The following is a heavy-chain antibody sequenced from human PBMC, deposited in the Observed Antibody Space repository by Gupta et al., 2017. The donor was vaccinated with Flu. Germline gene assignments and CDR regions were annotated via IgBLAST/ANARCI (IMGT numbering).Heavy chain of an antibody. V-gene: IGHV3-23*01. CDR1: GFTFNPYA. D-gene: IGHD3-3*01. CDR3: TKGFWNVAGPIDPFDH. CDR2: ITATGENT. Sequence: EVNLLASGGGLVQPGGSLRLSCVVSGFTFNPYAMGWVRQAPGKGLEWVSTITATGENTDYADSVKGRFTSSRDNYRDTMYLQMSSLRPEDTAVYYCTKGFWNVAGPIDPFDHWGQGTLVTVSS. J-gene: IGHJ4*02.